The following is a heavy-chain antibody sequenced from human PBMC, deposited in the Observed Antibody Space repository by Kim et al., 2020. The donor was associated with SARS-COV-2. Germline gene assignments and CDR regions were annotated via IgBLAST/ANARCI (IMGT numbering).Heavy chain of an antibody. CDR2: THHRGST. V-gene: IGHV4-34*01. J-gene: IGHJ4*02. D-gene: IGHD3-16*01. Sequence: THHRGSTTYNPSLKSRVTISVDTSKNQFSLKLSSVTAADTAVYYCASYGYWGQGTLVTVSS. CDR3: ASYGY.